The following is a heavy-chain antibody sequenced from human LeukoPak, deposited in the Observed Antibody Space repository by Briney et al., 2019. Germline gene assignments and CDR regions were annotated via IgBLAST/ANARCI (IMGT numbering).Heavy chain of an antibody. CDR1: GFTFSSYS. J-gene: IGHJ3*02. Sequence: GGSLRLSCAASGFTFSSYSMNWVRQAPGKGLEWVSSISSSSSYIYYADSVKGRFTISRDNAKNSLYLQMNSLRAEDTAVYYCARDKTGLYAFDIWGQGTMVTVSS. CDR2: ISSSSSYI. V-gene: IGHV3-21*01. CDR3: ARDKTGLYAFDI.